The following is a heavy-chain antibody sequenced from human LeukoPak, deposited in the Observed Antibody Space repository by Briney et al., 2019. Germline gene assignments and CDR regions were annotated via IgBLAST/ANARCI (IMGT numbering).Heavy chain of an antibody. J-gene: IGHJ4*02. CDR2: INHSGST. D-gene: IGHD5-12*01. CDR3: VGSGYDGTRDY. Sequence: PSETLSLTCAVYGGSFSGYYWSWIRQPPGKGLEWIGEINHSGSTNYNPSLKSRVTISVDTSKNQFSLKLSSVTAADTAVYYCVGSGYDGTRDYWGQGTLVTVSS. V-gene: IGHV4-34*01. CDR1: GGSFSGYY.